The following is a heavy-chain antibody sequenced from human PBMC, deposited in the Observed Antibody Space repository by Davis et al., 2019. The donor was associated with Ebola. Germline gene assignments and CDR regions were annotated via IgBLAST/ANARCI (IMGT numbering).Heavy chain of an antibody. CDR3: ARTLGRGIVLVPAAVDY. J-gene: IGHJ4*02. CDR1: GFTFSSYS. V-gene: IGHV3-21*01. D-gene: IGHD2-2*01. Sequence: GGSLRLPCAASGFTFSSYSMNWVRQAPEKGLEWVSSISSSSSYIYYADSVKGRFTISRDNAKNSLYLQMNSLRAEDTAVYYCARTLGRGIVLVPAAVDYWGQGTLVTVSS. CDR2: ISSSSSYI.